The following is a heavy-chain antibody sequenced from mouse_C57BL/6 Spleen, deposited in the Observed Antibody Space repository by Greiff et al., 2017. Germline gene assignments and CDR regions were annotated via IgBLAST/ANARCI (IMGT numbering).Heavy chain of an antibody. V-gene: IGHV1-82*01. Sequence: QVQLQQSGPELVKPGASVKISCKASGYAFSSSWMNWVQQRPGKGLEWIGRIYPGDGDTNYNGKFKGKATLTADKSSSTAYMQLSSLTSEDSAVDFCASVDGVATNWYFDVWGTGTTVTVSS. CDR2: IYPGDGDT. J-gene: IGHJ1*03. D-gene: IGHD1-1*01. CDR3: ASVDGVATNWYFDV. CDR1: GYAFSSSW.